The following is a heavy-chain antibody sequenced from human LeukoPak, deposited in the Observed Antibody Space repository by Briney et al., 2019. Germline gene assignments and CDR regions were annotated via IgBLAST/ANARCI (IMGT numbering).Heavy chain of an antibody. J-gene: IGHJ4*02. CDR2: IRYDGSNK. V-gene: IGHV3-30*02. CDR3: AKDRDSSGWYGDDY. D-gene: IGHD6-19*01. Sequence: GGSLRLSCAASGFTFSSYGMHWVRQAPGKGLEWVAFIRYDGSNKYYADSVKGRFTISRDNSKNTLYLQMNSLRAEDTAVYYCAKDRDSSGWYGDDYWGQGTLVTVSS. CDR1: GFTFSSYG.